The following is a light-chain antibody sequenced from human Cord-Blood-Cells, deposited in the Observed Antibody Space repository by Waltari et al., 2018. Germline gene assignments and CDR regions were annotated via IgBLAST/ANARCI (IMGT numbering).Light chain of an antibody. CDR1: QSVSSSY. J-gene: IGKJ3*01. CDR2: GAS. Sequence: EIVLTQSPGTLSLSPGERATLSCRASQSVSSSYLAWYQQKPGQAPRLLSYGASVRATGIPDRFSGSGSGTDFTLTISRLEPEDFAVYYCQQYGSSPGFTFGPGTKVDIK. CDR3: QQYGSSPGFT. V-gene: IGKV3-20*01.